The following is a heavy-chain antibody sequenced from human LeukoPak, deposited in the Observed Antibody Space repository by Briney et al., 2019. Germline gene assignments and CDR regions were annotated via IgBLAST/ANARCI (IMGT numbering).Heavy chain of an antibody. CDR3: AKGRGFRVWDPWDN. CDR1: GFTFSSYA. Sequence: GGSLRLSCEASGFTFSSYAMGWVRQAPGKGLEWVSVTSESGGSTHYADSVKGRFTISRDNSKNTLFLEMNSLRVEDTAVYYCAKGRGFRVWDPWDNWGQGALITVSS. V-gene: IGHV3-23*01. D-gene: IGHD3-16*01. J-gene: IGHJ4*02. CDR2: TSESGGST.